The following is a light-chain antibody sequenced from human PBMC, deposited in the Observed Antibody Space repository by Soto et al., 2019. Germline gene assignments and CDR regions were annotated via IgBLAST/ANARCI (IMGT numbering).Light chain of an antibody. Sequence: GMTQSPAPLSVSPRARAPLSWTPIQNVRGSQVAWYQQKPGEAPRLLVFGASIRATGIPARFSGGGSETEFTLTISSLQSEDFAVYYCQQYSDWPPWRFGQGTIVDI. J-gene: IGKJ1*01. CDR3: QQYSDWPPWR. CDR1: QNVRGSQ. CDR2: GAS. V-gene: IGKV3-15*01.